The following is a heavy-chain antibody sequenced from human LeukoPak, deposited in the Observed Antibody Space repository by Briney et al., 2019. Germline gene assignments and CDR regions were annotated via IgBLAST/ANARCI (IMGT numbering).Heavy chain of an antibody. CDR3: ARGQWLVSGFDI. D-gene: IGHD6-19*01. J-gene: IGHJ3*02. V-gene: IGHV1-69*06. CDR2: IIPIFGTP. CDR1: GGTFSSYA. Sequence: ASVKVSCKASGGTFSSYAMSWVRQAPGQGLEWMGGIIPIFGTPNYAQKFQGRVTITADKSTSTAYMELSSLRSEDTAVYYCARGQWLVSGFDIWGQGTMVTVFS.